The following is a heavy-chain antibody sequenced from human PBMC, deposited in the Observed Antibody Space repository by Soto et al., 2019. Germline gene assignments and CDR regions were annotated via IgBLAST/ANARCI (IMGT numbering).Heavy chain of an antibody. D-gene: IGHD2-8*01. CDR2: ISGSGGST. CDR3: AKGMACTNGVCISRRYYYMDV. V-gene: IGHV3-23*01. Sequence: GGSLRLSCAASGFTFSSYAMSWVRQAPGKGLEWVSAISGSGGSTYYADSVKGRFTISRDNSKNTLYLQMNSLRAEDTAVYYCAKGMACTNGVCISRRYYYMDVWGKGTTVTVSS. J-gene: IGHJ6*03. CDR1: GFTFSSYA.